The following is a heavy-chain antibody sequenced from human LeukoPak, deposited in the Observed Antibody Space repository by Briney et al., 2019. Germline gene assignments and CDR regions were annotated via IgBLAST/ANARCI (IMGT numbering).Heavy chain of an antibody. CDR1: GGSISSYY. Sequence: KPSETLSLTCTVSGGSISSYYWSWIRQPPGKGLEWIGYIYYSGSTNYNPSLKSRVTISVDTSKNQFSLKLSSVTAADTAVYYCATTSVGYYAFDIWGQGTVVTVSS. CDR3: ATTSVGYYAFDI. V-gene: IGHV4-59*08. D-gene: IGHD2-21*01. CDR2: IYYSGST. J-gene: IGHJ3*02.